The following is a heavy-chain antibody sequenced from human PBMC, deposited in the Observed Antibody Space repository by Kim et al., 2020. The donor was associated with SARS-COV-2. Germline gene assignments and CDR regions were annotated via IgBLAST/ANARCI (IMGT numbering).Heavy chain of an antibody. CDR3: ARPRNYYGSGSYYPNWFDP. CDR2: IYYSGST. CDR1: GGSISSSSYY. J-gene: IGHJ5*02. V-gene: IGHV4-39*01. Sequence: SETLSLTCTVSGGSISSSSYYWGWIRQPPGKGLEWIGSIYYSGSTYYNPSLKSRVTISVDTSKNQFSLKLSSVTAADTAVYYCARPRNYYGSGSYYPNWFDPWGQGTLVTVSS. D-gene: IGHD3-10*01.